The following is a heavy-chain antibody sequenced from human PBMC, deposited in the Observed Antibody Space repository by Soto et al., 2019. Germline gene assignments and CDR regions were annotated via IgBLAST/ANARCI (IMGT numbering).Heavy chain of an antibody. CDR1: GGTXSSYA. J-gene: IGHJ5*02. Sequence: SVKVSCKASGGTXSSYAISWVRQAPGQGLEWMGGIIPIFGTANYAQKFQGRVTITADESTSTAYMELSSLRSEDTAVYYCARASSYYYDKFDPWGQGTLVTVSS. CDR3: ARASSYYYDKFDP. D-gene: IGHD3-22*01. V-gene: IGHV1-69*13. CDR2: IIPIFGTA.